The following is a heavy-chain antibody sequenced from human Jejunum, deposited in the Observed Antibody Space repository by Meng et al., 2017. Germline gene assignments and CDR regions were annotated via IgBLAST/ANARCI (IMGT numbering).Heavy chain of an antibody. J-gene: IGHJ2*01. CDR1: GASMSSGNYY. CDR2: IYYSGST. V-gene: IGHV4-31*01. D-gene: IGHD1-1*01. Sequence: PRQEWGPGLVKPSPPLSLTCTVSGASMSSGNYYWTWIRQHPGKGLEWIGYIYYSGSTYYNPSLQSLVTISIDMSENQFSLKLTSVTAADTAVYYCARVNWTSSYWYFDLWGRGTLVTVSS. CDR3: ARVNWTSSYWYFDL.